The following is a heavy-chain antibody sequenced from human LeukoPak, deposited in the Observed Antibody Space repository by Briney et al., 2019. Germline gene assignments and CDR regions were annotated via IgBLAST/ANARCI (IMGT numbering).Heavy chain of an antibody. CDR1: GFTFSSYA. CDR2: IRYDGTNK. D-gene: IGHD3-22*01. CDR3: AKDGGYYNVDY. Sequence: GGSLRLSCAASGFTFSSYAMSWVRQAPGKGLEWVAFIRYDGTNKDYADSVKGRFSISKDNSKNTLYLEMNSLRVEDTAVYSCAKDGGYYNVDYWGQGTLVTVSS. J-gene: IGHJ4*02. V-gene: IGHV3-30*02.